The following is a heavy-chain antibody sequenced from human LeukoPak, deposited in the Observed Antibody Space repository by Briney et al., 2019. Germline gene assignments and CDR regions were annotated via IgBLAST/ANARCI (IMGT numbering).Heavy chain of an antibody. CDR1: GFTFSSYA. D-gene: IGHD3-10*01. V-gene: IGHV3-23*01. J-gene: IGHJ4*02. CDR2: ISGSGGST. Sequence: GGSLRLSCAASGFTFSSYAMSWVRQAPGKGLEWVSAISGSGGSTYYADSVKGRFTISRDNSKNTLFLQMNSLRAEVTAVYYCASPLRGYYYGSGSFWWGIDYWGQGTLVTVSS. CDR3: ASPLRGYYYGSGSFWWGIDY.